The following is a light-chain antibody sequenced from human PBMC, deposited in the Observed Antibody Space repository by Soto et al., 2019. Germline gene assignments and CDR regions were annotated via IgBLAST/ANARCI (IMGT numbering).Light chain of an antibody. CDR3: GSWDSSLSAYV. V-gene: IGLV1-51*01. CDR2: DDN. J-gene: IGLJ1*01. Sequence: QSVLTQPASVSGSPGQKVTISCSGSSSNIGGNSVSWYQQLPGTAPKLLIYDDNKRPSGIPDRFSGSKSGTSATLGITGFQTGDEADYYCGSWDSSLSAYVFGTGTKVTVL. CDR1: SSNIGGNS.